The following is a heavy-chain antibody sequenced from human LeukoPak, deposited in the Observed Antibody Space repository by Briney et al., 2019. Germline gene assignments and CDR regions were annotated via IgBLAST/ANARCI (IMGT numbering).Heavy chain of an antibody. Sequence: PSETLSLTCTVSGGSISSYYWSWIRQPAGKGLEWIGRIYTSGGTNYNPSLESRVTMSVDTSKNQFSLKLSSVIAADTAVYYCASSSSGWFWNYWGQGTLVTVSS. V-gene: IGHV4-4*07. CDR2: IYTSGGT. CDR3: ASSSSGWFWNY. J-gene: IGHJ4*02. D-gene: IGHD6-19*01. CDR1: GGSISSYY.